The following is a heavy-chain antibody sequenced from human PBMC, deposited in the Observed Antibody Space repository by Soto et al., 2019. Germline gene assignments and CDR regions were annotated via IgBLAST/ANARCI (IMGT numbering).Heavy chain of an antibody. J-gene: IGHJ5*02. CDR2: IYPGDSHT. CDR1: GFSFTSYW. CDR3: ARQVVPAATTGWFDP. D-gene: IGHD2-2*01. V-gene: IGHV5-51*01. Sequence: GESLKISCKGSGFSFTSYWIGWVRQMPGKGLEWMGIIYPGDSHTRYSPSFQGQVTISADKSISTAYLQWSSLKPSDTAMYYCARQVVPAATTGWFDPWGQGTLVTVSS.